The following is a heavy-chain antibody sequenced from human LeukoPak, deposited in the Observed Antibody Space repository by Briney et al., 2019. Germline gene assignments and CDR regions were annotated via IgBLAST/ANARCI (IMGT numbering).Heavy chain of an antibody. V-gene: IGHV4-4*02. J-gene: IGHJ4*02. D-gene: IGHD1-26*01. CDR2: ISLTGRT. Sequence: SGTLSLTCGVSGGSITSTNWWSWVRQPPGQGLEWVGEISLTGRTNYNPSLIGRVIMSLDESRNQLSLTLTSVTAADTAMYYCTRESGPYCPFGYWGQGTLVVVPS. CDR1: GGSITSTNW. CDR3: TRESGPYCPFGY.